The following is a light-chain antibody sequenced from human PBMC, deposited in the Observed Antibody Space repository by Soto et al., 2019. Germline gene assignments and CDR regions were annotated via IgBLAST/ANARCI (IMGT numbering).Light chain of an antibody. CDR3: QQYGSYSRT. CDR2: KAS. Sequence: DIQMTQSPSTLSGTVGAGVTITCRASQTISSWLAWYQQKPGKAPKITIYKASTLQSGVPTRFSGSGSATDFTLSINSLQPDDFETYYCQQYGSYSRTFGQGTKVDI. J-gene: IGKJ1*01. CDR1: QTISSW. V-gene: IGKV1-5*03.